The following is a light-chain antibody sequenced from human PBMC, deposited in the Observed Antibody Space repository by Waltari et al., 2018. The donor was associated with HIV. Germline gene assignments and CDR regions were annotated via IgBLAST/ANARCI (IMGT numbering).Light chain of an antibody. Sequence: QSVLTQPPSVSGAPGQRVTISCSGSSPNIGAGFDVHWYQQLPGTAPKLLIYGNPNRPSGVPDRCSGSKAGTSASLAITGLQAEDEADYYCQSYDNSLSGYVIFGGGTKLTVL. CDR3: QSYDNSLSGYVI. V-gene: IGLV1-40*01. J-gene: IGLJ2*01. CDR2: GNP. CDR1: SPNIGAGFD.